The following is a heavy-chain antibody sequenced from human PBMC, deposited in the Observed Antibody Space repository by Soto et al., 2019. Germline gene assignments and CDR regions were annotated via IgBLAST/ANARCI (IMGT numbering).Heavy chain of an antibody. D-gene: IGHD6-19*01. V-gene: IGHV4-39*07. CDR2: INHSGST. CDR3: ARGVIAVAGPIDY. Sequence: SETLSLTCTVSGGSISSSSSYWGWIRQPPGKGLEWIGDINHSGSTNYNPSLKSRVTISVDTSKNQFSLKLSSVTAADTAVYYCARGVIAVAGPIDYWGQGTLVTVSS. J-gene: IGHJ4*02. CDR1: GGSISSSSSY.